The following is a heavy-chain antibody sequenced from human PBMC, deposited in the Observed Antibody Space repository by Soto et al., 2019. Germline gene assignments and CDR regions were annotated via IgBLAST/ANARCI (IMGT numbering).Heavy chain of an antibody. J-gene: IGHJ2*01. CDR1: GYTFTNYG. Sequence: QVQLVQSGDEVKKPGAAVKVSCKASGYTFTNYGISWVRQAPGQGLEWMGWISPYNGNTKYPQKLQGRVPRTTDTSTRTSYMELRILRSDDKAVYFCARDGDRCTSTRCPPWPDTHFDLWGRGTLVTVSS. CDR2: ISPYNGNT. CDR3: ARDGDRCTSTRCPPWPDTHFDL. V-gene: IGHV1-18*01. D-gene: IGHD2-2*01.